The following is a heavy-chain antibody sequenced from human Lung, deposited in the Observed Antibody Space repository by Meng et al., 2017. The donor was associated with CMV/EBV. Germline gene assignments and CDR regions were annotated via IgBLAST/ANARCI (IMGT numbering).Heavy chain of an antibody. CDR3: ARVRYYDFWSGYFNGMDV. D-gene: IGHD3-3*01. CDR2: ISAYNGNT. Sequence: ASXXVSXKASGYTFTSYGISWVRQAPGQGLEWMGWISAYNGNTNYAQELQGRVTMTTDTSTSTAYMELRSLRSDDTAVYYCARVRYYDFWSGYFNGMDVWXQGTTFTVSS. CDR1: GYTFTSYG. V-gene: IGHV1-18*01. J-gene: IGHJ6*01.